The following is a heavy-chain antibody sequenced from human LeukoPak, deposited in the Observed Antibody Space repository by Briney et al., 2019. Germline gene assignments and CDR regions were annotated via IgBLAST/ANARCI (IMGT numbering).Heavy chain of an antibody. Sequence: ASVKVSCKASGYTFTGYYMHWVRQAPGQGLEWMGWINPNSGGTNYAQKFQGRVTMTRDTSISTAYMELSRLRSDDMAVYYCARGPYYDSSGYYANFDYWGQGTPVTVSS. J-gene: IGHJ4*02. CDR3: ARGPYYDSSGYYANFDY. V-gene: IGHV1-2*02. D-gene: IGHD3-22*01. CDR2: INPNSGGT. CDR1: GYTFTGYY.